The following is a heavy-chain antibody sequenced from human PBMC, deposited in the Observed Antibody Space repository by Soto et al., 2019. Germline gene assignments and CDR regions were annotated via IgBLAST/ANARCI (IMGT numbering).Heavy chain of an antibody. CDR1: GFTFDSYA. Sequence: PGGSLRLSCAASGFTFDSYAMSWVRQAPGKGLEWVSSISIGGTTYYADSVKGRFTISRDNSRNTLYLQMNSLRAEDTAFYYCAKTYFFDNWGQGTLVTVSS. J-gene: IGHJ4*02. V-gene: IGHV3-23*05. CDR2: ISIGGTT. CDR3: AKTYFFDN.